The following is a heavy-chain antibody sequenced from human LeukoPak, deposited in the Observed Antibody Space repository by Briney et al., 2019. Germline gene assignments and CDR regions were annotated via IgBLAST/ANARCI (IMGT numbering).Heavy chain of an antibody. Sequence: SETLSLTCTVSGGSISSYYWSWIRQPPGKGLEWIGYIYYSGSTNYNPPLKSRVTISVDTSKNQFSLKLSSVTAADTAVYYCARVAFVSSVYYPDWYFDLWGRGALVTVSS. CDR2: IYYSGST. CDR3: ARVAFVSSVYYPDWYFDL. V-gene: IGHV4-59*01. CDR1: GGSISSYY. D-gene: IGHD3-22*01. J-gene: IGHJ2*01.